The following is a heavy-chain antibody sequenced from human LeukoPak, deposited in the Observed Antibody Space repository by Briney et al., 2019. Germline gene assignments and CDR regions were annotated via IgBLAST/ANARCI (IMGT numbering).Heavy chain of an antibody. D-gene: IGHD3-3*01. J-gene: IGHJ4*02. V-gene: IGHV4-34*01. Sequence: PSETPSLTCAVYGGSFSGYYWSWIRQPPGKGLEWIGEINHSGSTNYNPSLKSRVTISVDTSKTQISLKLRAVTAADTAVYYCARSRVWSDYWGYFDYWGQGTLVTVSS. CDR2: INHSGST. CDR1: GGSFSGYY. CDR3: ARSRVWSDYWGYFDY.